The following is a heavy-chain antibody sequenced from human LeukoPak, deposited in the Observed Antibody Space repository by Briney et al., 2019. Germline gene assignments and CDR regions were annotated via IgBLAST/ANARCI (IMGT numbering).Heavy chain of an antibody. CDR1: GFTFSSYG. D-gene: IGHD4-17*01. J-gene: IGHJ4*02. Sequence: PGGSLRLSCAASGFTFSSYGMHWVRQAPGKGLEWVAVISYDGSNKYYADSVKGRFTISRDNSKNTLYLQMNSLRAEDTAVYYCAKQSVGDYRFDYWGQGTLVTVSS. CDR2: ISYDGSNK. V-gene: IGHV3-30*18. CDR3: AKQSVGDYRFDY.